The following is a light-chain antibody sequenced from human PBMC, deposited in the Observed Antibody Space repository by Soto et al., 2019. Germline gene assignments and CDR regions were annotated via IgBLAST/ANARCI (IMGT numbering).Light chain of an antibody. V-gene: IGLV2-14*01. Sequence: QSVLTQPASVSGSPGQPITISCTGTSSDVGGHNSVSWYQQHPGKAPKLMIYNVSNRPSGVSNRFSGSKSGNTASLTISGLLTEDEADYYCTSYTSSSTYVFGAGTKLTVL. CDR2: NVS. CDR1: SSDVGGHNS. CDR3: TSYTSSSTYV. J-gene: IGLJ1*01.